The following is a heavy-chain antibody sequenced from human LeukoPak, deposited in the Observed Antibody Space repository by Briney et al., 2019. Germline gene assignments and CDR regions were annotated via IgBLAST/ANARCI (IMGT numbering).Heavy chain of an antibody. D-gene: IGHD1-14*01. J-gene: IGHJ6*02. Sequence: SETLSLTCTVSGGSISSYYWSWIRQPPGKGLEWIGYIYYSASTNYNPSLKTRLPITVHTNKNHLPLKLSSVPAADTAVYYCASLRILGDYGMDVWGQGTTVTVSS. CDR2: IYYSAST. CDR3: ASLRILGDYGMDV. V-gene: IGHV4-59*08. CDR1: GGSISSYY.